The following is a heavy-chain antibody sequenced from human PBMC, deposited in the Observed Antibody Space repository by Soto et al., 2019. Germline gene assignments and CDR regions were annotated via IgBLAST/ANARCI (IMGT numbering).Heavy chain of an antibody. V-gene: IGHV3-9*01. CDR1: GFTFDDYA. CDR3: GKDLQVGLVPAEGGWEYYCMDV. CDR2: ISWNSGSI. Sequence: GGSLRLSCAASGFTFDDYAMHWVRQAPGKGLEWVSGISWNSGSIGYADSVKGRFTISRDNAKNSLYLQMNSLRAEDTALYYCGKDLQVGLVPAEGGWEYYCMDVWGQGKRVTVS. D-gene: IGHD2-2*01. J-gene: IGHJ6*01.